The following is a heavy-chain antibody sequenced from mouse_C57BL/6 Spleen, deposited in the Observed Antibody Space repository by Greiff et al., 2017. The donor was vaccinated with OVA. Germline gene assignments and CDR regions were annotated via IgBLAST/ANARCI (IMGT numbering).Heavy chain of an antibody. Sequence: VQLKESGAELVKPGASVKLSCTASGFNIKDYYMHWVKQRTEQGLEWIGRIDPEDGETKYAPKFQGKATITADTSSNTAYLQLSSLTSEDTAVYYCAPFITTVVATEYYAMDYWGQGTSVTVSS. J-gene: IGHJ4*01. V-gene: IGHV14-2*01. CDR1: GFNIKDYY. CDR2: IDPEDGET. CDR3: APFITTVVATEYYAMDY. D-gene: IGHD1-1*01.